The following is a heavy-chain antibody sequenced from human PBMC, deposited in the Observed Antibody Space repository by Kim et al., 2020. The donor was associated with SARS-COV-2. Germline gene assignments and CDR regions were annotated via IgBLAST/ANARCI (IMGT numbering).Heavy chain of an antibody. CDR3: ARSSGWYHEGAFDI. V-gene: IGHV4-59*01. J-gene: IGHJ3*02. D-gene: IGHD6-19*01. Sequence: NPSLKSRVTISVDTSKNQFSLKRSSVTAADTAVYYCARSSGWYHEGAFDIWGQGTMVTVSS.